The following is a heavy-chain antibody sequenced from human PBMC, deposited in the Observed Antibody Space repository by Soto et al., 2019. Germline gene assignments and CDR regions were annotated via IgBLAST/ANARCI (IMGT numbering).Heavy chain of an antibody. V-gene: IGHV3-23*01. J-gene: IGHJ5*02. CDR2: ISGSGGST. CDR3: AKWPKNDDNWNP. Sequence: GGSLRLSCAASGFTFSSYAMSWVRQAPGKGLEWVSAISGSGGSTYYADSVKGRLTISRDNSKNTLYLQMNSLRAEDTAVYYCAKWPKNDDNWNPWGQGTLVTVSS. CDR1: GFTFSSYA. D-gene: IGHD1-20*01.